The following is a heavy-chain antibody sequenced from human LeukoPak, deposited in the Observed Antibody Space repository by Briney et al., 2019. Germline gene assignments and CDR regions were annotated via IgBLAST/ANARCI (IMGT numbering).Heavy chain of an antibody. V-gene: IGHV1-69*01. CDR3: TTRACHAGGCSSSFYYYGLHF. Sequence: SVKVSCKASGNSISNYAVSWVRQAPGQGFEWMGGIIPIFGTADYAQKFQGRVTITADQSTSTTYMALSSLKSEDTATYYCTTRACHAGGCSSSFYYYGLHFWGQGTTVSVSS. D-gene: IGHD2-15*01. CDR2: IIPIFGTA. J-gene: IGHJ6*02. CDR1: GNSISNYA.